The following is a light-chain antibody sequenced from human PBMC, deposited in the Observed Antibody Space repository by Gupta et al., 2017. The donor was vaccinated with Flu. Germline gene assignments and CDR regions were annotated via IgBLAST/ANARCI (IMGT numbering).Light chain of an antibody. CDR3: SSGTSSSTLV. J-gene: IGLJ2*01. CDR1: SSDIGSYKY. V-gene: IGLV2-14*01. CDR2: DGT. Sequence: SALTQPASVSGSPGQSITISCTGTSSDIGSYKYVSWYQQYPGKAPKLLIYDGTKRPSGVSNRFSGSKSGDTASLTISGRQAEDEADYYCSSGTSSSTLVFGGGTKLTVL.